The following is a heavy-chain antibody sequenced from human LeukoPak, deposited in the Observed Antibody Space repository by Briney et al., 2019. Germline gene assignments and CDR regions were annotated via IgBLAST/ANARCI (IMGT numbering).Heavy chain of an antibody. CDR3: ARVNQQLVHPYCYYMDV. J-gene: IGHJ6*03. Sequence: SETLSLTCTVSGGSISSSSYYWGWIRQPPGKGLEWIGSIYYSGSTYYNPSLKSRVTMSLDTSKRQFSLRLNSVTAADTALYYCARVNQQLVHPYCYYMDVWGKGTTVTVSS. CDR2: IYYSGST. V-gene: IGHV4-39*07. D-gene: IGHD6-13*01. CDR1: GGSISSSSYY.